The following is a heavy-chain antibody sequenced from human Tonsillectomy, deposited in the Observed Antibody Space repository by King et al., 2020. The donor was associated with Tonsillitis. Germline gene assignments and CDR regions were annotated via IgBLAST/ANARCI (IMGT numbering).Heavy chain of an antibody. CDR1: GFTFSSYS. CDR2: ISSSSSTI. Sequence: QLVQSGGGLVQPGGSLRLSCAASGFTFSSYSMNWVRQAPGKGLEWVSYISSSSSTIYYADSVKGRFTISRDNAKNPLYLQMNSLRAEDTAVYYCARQLVVAATEWFDPWGQGTLVTVSS. J-gene: IGHJ5*02. D-gene: IGHD2-15*01. V-gene: IGHV3-48*01. CDR3: ARQLVVAATEWFDP.